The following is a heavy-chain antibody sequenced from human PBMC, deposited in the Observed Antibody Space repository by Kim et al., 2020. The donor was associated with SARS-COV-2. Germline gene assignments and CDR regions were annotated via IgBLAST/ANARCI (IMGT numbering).Heavy chain of an antibody. V-gene: IGHV1-46*03. J-gene: IGHJ6*04. CDR3: ARGARRIVVVVATNYGMDV. CDR2: INPSGGST. D-gene: IGHD2-15*01. CDR1: GYTFTSYY. Sequence: ASVKVSCKASGYTFTSYYMHWVRQAPGQGLEWMGIINPSGGSTSYAQKFQGRVTMTRDTSTSTVYMELSSLRSEDTAVYYCARGARRIVVVVATNYGMDVWGKGTTVTVTS.